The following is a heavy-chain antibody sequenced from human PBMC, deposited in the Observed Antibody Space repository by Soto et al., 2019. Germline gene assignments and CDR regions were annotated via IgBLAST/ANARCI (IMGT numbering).Heavy chain of an antibody. CDR1: GFTFSEYE. V-gene: IGHV3-48*03. Sequence: GGSLRLSCAASGFTFSEYEMNWVRQAPGKGLEWVAYILSTGTTIYYADSVKGRFTISRDNAKNSLYLQMNSLRAEDTAVYYCARGMDIVATIGFDYWGLGTLVTVSS. D-gene: IGHD5-12*01. J-gene: IGHJ4*02. CDR2: ILSTGTTI. CDR3: ARGMDIVATIGFDY.